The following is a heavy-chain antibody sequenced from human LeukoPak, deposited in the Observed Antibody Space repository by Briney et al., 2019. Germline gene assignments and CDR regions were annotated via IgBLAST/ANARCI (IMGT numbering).Heavy chain of an antibody. CDR3: ARDLRAGSYAFD. D-gene: IGHD5-18*01. Sequence: GGSLRLSCAASGFTFSSYWMSWVRQAPGKGLEWVANIKQDGTEKYYVDSVKGRFTISRDNAKNSVYLQMNSLRAEDTAIYYCARDLRAGSYAFDWGQGTLVTVSS. V-gene: IGHV3-7*01. CDR1: GFTFSSYW. J-gene: IGHJ4*02. CDR2: IKQDGTEK.